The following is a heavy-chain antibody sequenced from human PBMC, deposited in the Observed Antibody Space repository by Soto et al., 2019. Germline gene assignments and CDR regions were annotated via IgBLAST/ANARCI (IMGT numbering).Heavy chain of an antibody. CDR3: SGDHAQGGDGVGGDY. Sequence: QVQLVQSGAEVKKPGSSVKVSCKASGGTFSSYTISWVRQAPGQGLEWMGRIIPILGIANYAQKFQGRVTITADKSTSQGYMELSRLRSEDQAVFYCSGDHAQGGDGVGGDYWGPGNLVPLS. D-gene: IGHD1-26*01. V-gene: IGHV1-69*02. CDR2: IIPILGIA. J-gene: IGHJ4*02. CDR1: GGTFSSYT.